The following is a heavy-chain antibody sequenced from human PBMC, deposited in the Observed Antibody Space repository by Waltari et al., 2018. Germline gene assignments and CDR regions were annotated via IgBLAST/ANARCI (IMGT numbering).Heavy chain of an antibody. D-gene: IGHD3-22*01. V-gene: IGHV4-4*07. CDR3: ARGLTYSRRYYYYYMDV. J-gene: IGHJ6*03. CDR2: IYTSGSN. Sequence: QVQLQESGPGLVKPSETLSLTCTVSGGSISSYYWSWIRQPAGKGLEWIGRIYTSGSNNYNPSLKSRVTMSVDTSKNQFSLKLSSVTAADTAVYYCARGLTYSRRYYYYYMDVWGKGTTVTVSS. CDR1: GGSISSYY.